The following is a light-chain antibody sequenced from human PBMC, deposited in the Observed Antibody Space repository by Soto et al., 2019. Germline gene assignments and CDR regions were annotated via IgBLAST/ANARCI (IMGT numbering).Light chain of an antibody. Sequence: QSVLTQPPSVSGAPGQRVTLSCTGNSSNLGAGYDVHWYQQLPGAAPKLVIFGNRNRPSGVPERFSGSKSGTSASLAITGLQAEDEADYYCCSYAGSYTRVFGGGTKVTVL. CDR3: CSYAGSYTRV. J-gene: IGLJ3*02. CDR1: SSNLGAGYD. CDR2: GNR. V-gene: IGLV1-40*01.